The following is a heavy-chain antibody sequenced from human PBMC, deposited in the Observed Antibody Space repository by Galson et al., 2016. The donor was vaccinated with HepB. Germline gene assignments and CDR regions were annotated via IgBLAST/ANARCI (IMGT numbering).Heavy chain of an antibody. V-gene: IGHV3-11*05. CDR2: ISSISTHT. CDR1: GFTFSNYY. Sequence: SLRLSCAASGFTFSNYYMSWIRQAPGKGLEWVSYISSISTHTNYADSVKGRFSISRDNAKNSLYLQMNSLRAEDTAVYYCARGNGRDPRSNGMDVWGQGTPVTVSS. J-gene: IGHJ6*02. CDR3: ARGNGRDPRSNGMDV. D-gene: IGHD2-15*01.